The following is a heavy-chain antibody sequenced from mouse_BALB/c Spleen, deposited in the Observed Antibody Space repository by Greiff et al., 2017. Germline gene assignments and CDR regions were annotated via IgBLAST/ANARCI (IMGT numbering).Heavy chain of an antibody. CDR2: ISDGGSYT. CDR1: GFTFSDYY. V-gene: IGHV5-4*02. CDR3: ARWGYYGSRGGYYAMDY. Sequence: EVNLVESGGGLVKPGGSLKLSCAASGFTFSDYYMYWVRQTPEKRLEWVATISDGGSYTYYPDSVKGRFTISRDNAKNNLYLQMSSLKSEDTAMYYCARWGYYGSRGGYYAMDYWGQGTSVTVSS. J-gene: IGHJ4*01. D-gene: IGHD1-1*01.